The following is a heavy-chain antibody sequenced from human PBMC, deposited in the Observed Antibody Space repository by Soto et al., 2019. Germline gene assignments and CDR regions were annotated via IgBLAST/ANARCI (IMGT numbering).Heavy chain of an antibody. D-gene: IGHD6-19*01. CDR2: INAGNGNT. Sequence: ASVKVSCKASGYTFTSYAMHWVRQAPGQRPEWMGWINAGNGNTKYSQKFQGRVTITRDTSASTAYMELSSLRSEDTAVYYCARLDSSGWYDWFVPWGQGTLVTVSS. CDR3: ARLDSSGWYDWFVP. CDR1: GYTFTSYA. J-gene: IGHJ5*02. V-gene: IGHV1-3*01.